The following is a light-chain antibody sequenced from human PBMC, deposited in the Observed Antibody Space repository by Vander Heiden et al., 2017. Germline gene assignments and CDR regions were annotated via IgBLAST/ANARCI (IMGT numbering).Light chain of an antibody. CDR1: SGHSSYA. CDR2: LNSDGRH. CDR3: QTWDTDIRV. Sequence: QLVLTQSPSASASLGTSVKLTCTLRSGHSSYAIAWHQQQPEKGPRYLMKLNSDGRHSKGDGIPDRFSGASSGAERYLTISSLQAEDEAYDYCQTWDTDIRVFGGGTKLTVL. V-gene: IGLV4-69*01. J-gene: IGLJ3*02.